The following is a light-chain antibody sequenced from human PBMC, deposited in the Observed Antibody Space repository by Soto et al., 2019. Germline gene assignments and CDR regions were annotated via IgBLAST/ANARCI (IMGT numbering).Light chain of an antibody. CDR3: QQYNDWPWT. CDR2: GAS. V-gene: IGKV3-15*01. Sequence: EFVMTQSPATLAVSPGERATLSCRASASVSNNLAWYQQKPGQPPRLLIYGASTRATGIPARFSGSGSGTEFTRTVSNLQSEDFAVYHCQQYNDWPWTFGQGTKVEIK. CDR1: ASVSNN. J-gene: IGKJ1*01.